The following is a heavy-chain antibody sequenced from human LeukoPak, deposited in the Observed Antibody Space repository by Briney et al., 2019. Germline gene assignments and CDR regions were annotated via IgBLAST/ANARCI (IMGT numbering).Heavy chain of an antibody. CDR3: ARDIPNYYYGLGTIQAFDY. CDR1: GYTFTSYA. CDR2: INTNTGNP. Sequence: ASVKVSCKASGYTFTSYAMNWVRQAPGQGLEWMGWINTNTGNPTYAQGFTGRFVFSLDTSVSTAYLQISSLKAEDTAIYYCARDIPNYYYGLGTIQAFDYWGQGTLVTVSS. D-gene: IGHD3-10*01. V-gene: IGHV7-4-1*02. J-gene: IGHJ4*02.